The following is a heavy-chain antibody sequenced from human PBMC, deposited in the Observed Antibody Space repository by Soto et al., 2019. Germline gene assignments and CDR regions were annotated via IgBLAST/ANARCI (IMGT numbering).Heavy chain of an antibody. Sequence: GGSLRLSCAASGFTFGNYAMSWVRQAPGKGLQWVSAIGGTGNNIYYADSVKGRFIISRDNSKNTLYLQMNSLRAEDTAVYYCAKAFDYWGQGTLVTVSS. CDR1: GFTFGNYA. J-gene: IGHJ4*02. V-gene: IGHV3-23*01. CDR3: AKAFDY. CDR2: IGGTGNNI.